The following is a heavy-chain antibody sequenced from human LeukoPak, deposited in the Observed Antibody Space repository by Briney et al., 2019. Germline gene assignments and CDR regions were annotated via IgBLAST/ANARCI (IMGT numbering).Heavy chain of an antibody. CDR2: ISGSGEST. J-gene: IGHJ1*01. CDR1: GFTFGDYL. CDR3: AKDWGV. Sequence: GGSLRLSCTASGFTFGDYLMSWFRQAPGKGLEWVSAISGSGESTYYADSVKGRFTISRDNSKNTLYLQMNSLRAEDTAVYYCAKDWGVWGQGTLVTVSS. V-gene: IGHV3-23*01. D-gene: IGHD3-16*01.